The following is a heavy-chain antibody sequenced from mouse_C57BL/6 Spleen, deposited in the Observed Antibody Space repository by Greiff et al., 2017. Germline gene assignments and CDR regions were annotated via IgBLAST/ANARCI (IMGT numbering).Heavy chain of an antibody. V-gene: IGHV1-80*01. CDR2: IYPGDGDT. CDR1: GYAFSSYW. J-gene: IGHJ2*01. CDR3: ARSITTVGFDY. D-gene: IGHD1-1*01. Sequence: VQVVESGAELVKPGASVKISCKASGYAFSSYWMNWVKLRPGKGLEWIGQIYPGDGDTNYNGKFKGKATLTADKSSSTAYMQLSSLTSEDSAVYFCARSITTVGFDYWGQGTTLTVSS.